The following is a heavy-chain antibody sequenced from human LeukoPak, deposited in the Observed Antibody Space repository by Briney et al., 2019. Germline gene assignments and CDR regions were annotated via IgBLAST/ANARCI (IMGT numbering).Heavy chain of an antibody. D-gene: IGHD2-2*01. Sequence: PGGSLRLSCAASGFTFSGYTMTWVRQTPGKGLEWVSSISSSGAYIDFAASLKGRFTVSRDNAKNSLYLQMNSLRGDDTAVYYCARDGEFCPSSHCPPDYHYYYMDVWGRGTTVTVSS. CDR2: ISSSGAYI. CDR3: ARDGEFCPSSHCPPDYHYYYMDV. V-gene: IGHV3-21*01. CDR1: GFTFSGYT. J-gene: IGHJ6*03.